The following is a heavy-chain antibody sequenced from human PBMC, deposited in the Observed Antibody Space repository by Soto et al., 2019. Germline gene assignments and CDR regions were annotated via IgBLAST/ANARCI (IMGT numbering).Heavy chain of an antibody. J-gene: IGHJ4*02. CDR3: ARGRSGRSKD. CDR2: ISVSGTTI. D-gene: IGHD6-25*01. CDR1: GLTFGDHY. V-gene: IGHV3-11*01. Sequence: QVQLVESGGGLVKPGGSLRLSCVASGLTFGDHYMSWIRQAPGKGLEWVSYISVSGTTILYADSVKGRFTVSRDNAKNSLSLEMNSLRAEDTAVYYCARGRSGRSKDWGQGTLVTVSS.